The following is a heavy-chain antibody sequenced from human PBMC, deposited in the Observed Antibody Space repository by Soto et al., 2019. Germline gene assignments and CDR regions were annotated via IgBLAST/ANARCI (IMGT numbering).Heavy chain of an antibody. V-gene: IGHV1-69*04. CDR2: IIPILGIA. CDR1: RVTLNCKT. J-gene: IGHJ6*03. CDR3: SRDTVTNGYYYFYMDV. Sequence: APAKVSSKDPRVTLNCKTLSWVQHAPRKGLEWMGRIIPILGIANYAQKFQGRVTITADKSTSTAYMELSSLRSEDTAVYYCSRDTVTNGYYYFYMDVWGKGTTVTVPS. D-gene: IGHD4-4*01.